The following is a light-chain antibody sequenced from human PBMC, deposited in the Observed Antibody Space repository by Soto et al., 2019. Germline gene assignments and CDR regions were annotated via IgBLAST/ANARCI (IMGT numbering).Light chain of an antibody. Sequence: QYALTQPASVSGSPGQSITISCTGTSSDVGNYIFVSWYRQHPGKAPKLMIYDINNRPSGVSNRFSGSKSGNTASLTISGLQAEDEADYYCVSYTTSASYVFGTWTKLTVL. CDR1: SSDVGNYIF. CDR3: VSYTTSASYV. CDR2: DIN. J-gene: IGLJ1*01. V-gene: IGLV2-14*01.